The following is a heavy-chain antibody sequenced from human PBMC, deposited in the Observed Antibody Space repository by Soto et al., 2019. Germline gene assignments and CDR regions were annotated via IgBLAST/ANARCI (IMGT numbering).Heavy chain of an antibody. Sequence: SETLSLTCTVSGGSISSGDYYWSWIRQPPGKGLEWIGYIYYSGSTYYNPSLKSRVTISVDTSKNQFSLKLSSVTAADTAVYYCARLITVVTPVGAFDIWGQGTMVTV. J-gene: IGHJ3*02. CDR1: GGSISSGDYY. V-gene: IGHV4-30-4*01. D-gene: IGHD2-21*02. CDR2: IYYSGST. CDR3: ARLITVVTPVGAFDI.